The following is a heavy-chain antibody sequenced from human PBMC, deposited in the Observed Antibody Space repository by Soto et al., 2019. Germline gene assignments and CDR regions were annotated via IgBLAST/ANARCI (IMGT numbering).Heavy chain of an antibody. D-gene: IGHD6-19*01. V-gene: IGHV3-74*01. J-gene: IGHJ5*02. CDR3: ARDRQQWLVYSGFDP. CDR2: INSDGSST. CDR1: GFTFSSYW. Sequence: GGSLRLSCAASGFTFSSYWMHWVRQAPGKGLVWVSLINSDGSSTSYADSVKGRFTISRDNAKNTLYLQMNSLRAEDTAVYYCARDRQQWLVYSGFDPWGQGTLVTVSS.